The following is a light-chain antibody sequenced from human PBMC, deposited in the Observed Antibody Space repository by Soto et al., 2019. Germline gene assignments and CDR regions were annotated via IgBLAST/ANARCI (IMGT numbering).Light chain of an antibody. CDR3: QQYNNWPLT. CDR2: GAS. V-gene: IGKV3-15*01. CDR1: PRVSSN. Sequence: EIVLTQSPATLSVSPGERATLSGRGSPRVSSNLAWDQQKPGQAPRLLTYGASSRATGIPVRFSGSGSGTEFTLTISSLQSEDFAVYSCQQYNNWPLTFCSATRLVIK. J-gene: IGKJ5*01.